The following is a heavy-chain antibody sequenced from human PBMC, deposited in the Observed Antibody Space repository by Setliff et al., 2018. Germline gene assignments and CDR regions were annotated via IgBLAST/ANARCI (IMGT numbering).Heavy chain of an antibody. CDR2: INPSGGTT. CDR3: ARDMEGSAQHYYYGMDV. V-gene: IGHV1-46*01. Sequence: ASVKVSCKATGYTFTSYYMHWVRQAPGQGLEWMGIINPSGGTTGYAQRFQGRVTMTGDTSTSTVYMELSSLRSEDTAVYYCARDMEGSAQHYYYGMDVWGQGTTVTVSS. D-gene: IGHD6-6*01. J-gene: IGHJ6*02. CDR1: GYTFTSYY.